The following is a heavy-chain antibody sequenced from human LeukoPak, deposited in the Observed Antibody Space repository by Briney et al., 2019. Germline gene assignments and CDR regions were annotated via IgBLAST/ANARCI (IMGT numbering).Heavy chain of an antibody. D-gene: IGHD3-3*01. Sequence: GSLRLSCAASGFTVSSNYMSWVRQAPGKGLEWIGSIYHSGSTYYNPSLKSRVTISVDTSKNQFSLKRSSVTAADTAVYYCARPATIFGVVMPDYWGQGTLVTVSS. CDR2: IYHSGST. CDR1: GFTVSSNY. J-gene: IGHJ4*02. V-gene: IGHV4-38-2*01. CDR3: ARPATIFGVVMPDY.